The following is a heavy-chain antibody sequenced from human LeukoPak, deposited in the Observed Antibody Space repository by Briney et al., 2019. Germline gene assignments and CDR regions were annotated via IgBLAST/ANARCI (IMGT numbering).Heavy chain of an antibody. Sequence: EASVKVSCKASGYTFTSYDINWVRQAPGQGLEWMGGIIPIFGTANYAQKFQGRVTITADESTSTAYMELSSLRSEDTAVYYCARGRVLRFLEWLLWGFDYWGQGTLVTVSS. D-gene: IGHD3-3*01. CDR3: ARGRVLRFLEWLLWGFDY. V-gene: IGHV1-69*13. J-gene: IGHJ4*02. CDR2: IIPIFGTA. CDR1: GYTFTSYD.